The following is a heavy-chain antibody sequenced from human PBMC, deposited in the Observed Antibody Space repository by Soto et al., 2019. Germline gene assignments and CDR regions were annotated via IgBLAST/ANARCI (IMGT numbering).Heavy chain of an antibody. CDR1: GFTFSTYA. CDR3: ARGAPGRDGYNLDFQH. V-gene: IGHV3-21*04. J-gene: IGHJ1*01. Sequence: GGSLRLSCAASGFTFSTYAMNWVRQAPGKGLEWVSSISSSGSFRYYADSVKGRFTISRDNAKKSLYLQMNSLRAQDTAVYYCARGAPGRDGYNLDFQHWGQGTLVTVSS. D-gene: IGHD5-12*01. CDR2: ISSSGSFR.